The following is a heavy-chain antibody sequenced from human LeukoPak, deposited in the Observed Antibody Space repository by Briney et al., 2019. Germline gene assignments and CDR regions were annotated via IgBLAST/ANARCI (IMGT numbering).Heavy chain of an antibody. CDR3: ARELLYCSGGSCYSTRPFYYYYMDV. CDR2: ISSSSSYI. J-gene: IGHJ6*03. Sequence: GGSLRLSCAASGFTFSSYSMNWVRQAPGKGLEWVSSISSSSSYIYYADSVKGRFTISRDNAKNSLYLQMNSLRAEDTAVYYCARELLYCSGGSCYSTRPFYYYYMDVWGKGTTVTISS. D-gene: IGHD2-15*01. CDR1: GFTFSSYS. V-gene: IGHV3-21*01.